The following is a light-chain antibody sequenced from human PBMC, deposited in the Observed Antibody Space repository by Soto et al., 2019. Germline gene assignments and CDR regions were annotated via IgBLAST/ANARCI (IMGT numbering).Light chain of an antibody. J-gene: IGLJ2*01. V-gene: IGLV1-40*01. CDR3: QSYDSILSAVV. CDR2: SNT. CDR1: SSSVGAGYD. Sequence: QSVLTQPPSVSGAPGPRVTISCTGSSSSVGAGYDVHWYQHRPGTAPKLLIFSNTNRPSGVPDRFSGSKSGTSVSLAIAGLQDEDEGDDDCQSYDSILSAVVFGGGTKLTVL.